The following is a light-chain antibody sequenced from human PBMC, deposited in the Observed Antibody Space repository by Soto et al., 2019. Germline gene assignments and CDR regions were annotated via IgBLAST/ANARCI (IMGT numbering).Light chain of an antibody. CDR3: QQSNSTPRT. J-gene: IGKJ4*01. CDR1: QRISSY. Sequence: DIQMTQCPSSLSASVGDRVTITCRASQRISSYLNWYQQKPGKAPRLLIYAASRLQSGVPSRFSGSGSGTDFTLTISGLQSEDFATYYSQQSNSTPRTFGGGTKVDIK. CDR2: AAS. V-gene: IGKV1-39*01.